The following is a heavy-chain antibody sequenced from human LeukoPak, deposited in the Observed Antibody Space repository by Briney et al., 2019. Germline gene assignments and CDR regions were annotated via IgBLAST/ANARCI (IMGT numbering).Heavy chain of an antibody. CDR1: GGSFSGYY. V-gene: IGHV4-34*01. Sequence: SETLSLTCAVYGGSFSGYYWSWIRQPPGKGLEWIGEINHSGSTYYNLSLKSRVTISVDTSKNQFSLKLSSVTAADTAVYYCARRVSEYCSSTSCYDYWGQGTLVTVSS. CDR2: INHSGST. CDR3: ARRVSEYCSSTSCYDY. J-gene: IGHJ4*02. D-gene: IGHD2-2*01.